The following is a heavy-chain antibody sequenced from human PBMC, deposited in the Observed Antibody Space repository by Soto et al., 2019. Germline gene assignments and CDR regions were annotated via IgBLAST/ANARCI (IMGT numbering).Heavy chain of an antibody. Sequence: GGSLRLSCAASGFSFSSYWMSWVRQAPGKGLEWVANIKEDGREKYYVDSVEGRFTISRDNAKNSLYLQMTSLRAEDTALYYCARGCGHLDSSGFPYLNAMAVWGQGTRGTVS. D-gene: IGHD3-22*01. CDR1: GFSFSSYW. CDR2: IKEDGREK. V-gene: IGHV3-7*01. CDR3: ARGCGHLDSSGFPYLNAMAV. J-gene: IGHJ6*02.